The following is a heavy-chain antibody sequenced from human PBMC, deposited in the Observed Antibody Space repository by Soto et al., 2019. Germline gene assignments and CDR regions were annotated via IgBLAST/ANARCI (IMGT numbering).Heavy chain of an antibody. J-gene: IGHJ4*01. CDR3: ARDFWTTLTTNYFDY. V-gene: IGHV3-23*01. D-gene: IGHD4-17*01. CDR1: GFTFNNYA. CDR2: ISGSGGST. Sequence: GGSLRLSCAASGFTFNNYAMSWVRQAPGKGLEWVSVISGSGGSTYYVDSVKGRFTVSRDNSKNTLYLQMNSLRAEDTAVYYCARDFWTTLTTNYFDYWGPGALVTVSS.